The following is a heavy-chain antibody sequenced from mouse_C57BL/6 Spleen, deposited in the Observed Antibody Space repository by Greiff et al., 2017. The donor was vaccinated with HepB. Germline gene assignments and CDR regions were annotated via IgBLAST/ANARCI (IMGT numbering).Heavy chain of an antibody. CDR1: GYAFSSSW. V-gene: IGHV1-82*01. CDR2: IYPGDGDT. Sequence: VQLQQSGPELVKPGASVKISCKASGYAFSSSWMNWVKQRPGKGLEWIGRIYPGDGDTNYNGKFKGKATLTADKSSSTAYMQLSSLTSEDSAVYFWARWDDYDYNYWGQGTTLTVSS. D-gene: IGHD2-4*01. CDR3: ARWDDYDYNY. J-gene: IGHJ2*01.